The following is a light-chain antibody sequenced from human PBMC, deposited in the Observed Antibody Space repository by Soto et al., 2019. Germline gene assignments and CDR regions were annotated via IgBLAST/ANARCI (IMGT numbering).Light chain of an antibody. V-gene: IGLV3-21*01. Sequence: SYELTQPPSVSVAPGETARISCGGNNIGSKGIHWYQQKPGQAPVLVIYSDTDLPPVIPERFSGSNSANMATLTIGRVEAGDEADYYCQVWDSGSAHVLFGGGTQLTVL. CDR3: QVWDSGSAHVL. CDR1: NIGSKG. CDR2: SDT. J-gene: IGLJ2*01.